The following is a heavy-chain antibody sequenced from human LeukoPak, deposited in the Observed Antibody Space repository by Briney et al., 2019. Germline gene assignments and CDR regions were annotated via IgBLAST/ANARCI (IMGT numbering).Heavy chain of an antibody. D-gene: IGHD4-23*01. CDR3: ARGSAVVGGGGPLFDY. CDR2: INPNSCDT. V-gene: IGHV1-2*02. CDR1: GYTFTDYY. J-gene: IGHJ4*02. Sequence: ASVKVSCKASGYTFTDYYMHWVRQAPGRGLEWMGWINPNSCDTNYAQKFQGRVTMTRDTSISTAYMELNRLRSDDTAVYYCARGSAVVGGGGPLFDYWGQGTLVTVSS.